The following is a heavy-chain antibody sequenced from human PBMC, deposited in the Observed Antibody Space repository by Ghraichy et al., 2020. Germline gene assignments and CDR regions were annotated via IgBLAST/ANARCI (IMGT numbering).Heavy chain of an antibody. CDR1: GYTFTSYY. CDR3: ARSGSGYCSSTSCPDY. CDR2: INPSGGST. D-gene: IGHD2-2*01. J-gene: IGHJ4*02. Sequence: VKVSCKASGYTFTSYYMHWVRQAPGQGLEWMGIINPSGGSTSYAQKFQGRVTMTRDTSTSTVYMELSSLRSEDTAVYYCARSGSGYCSSTSCPDYWGQGTLVTVSS. V-gene: IGHV1-46*01.